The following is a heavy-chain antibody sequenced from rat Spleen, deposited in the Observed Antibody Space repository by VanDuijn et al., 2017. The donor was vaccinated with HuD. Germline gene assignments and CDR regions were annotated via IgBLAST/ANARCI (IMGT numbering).Heavy chain of an antibody. CDR2: ISPSGGST. D-gene: IGHD4-4*01. V-gene: IGHV5-31*01. CDR3: AQWNSRYFDF. CDR1: GFTLNNYW. J-gene: IGHJ1*01. Sequence: EVQLVESGGGPVQPGRSLKLSCVASGFTLNNYWMTWIRQAPTKGLEWVASISPSGGSTYYRDSVKGRFTISRDNAKSTLYLQMDSLRSEDTATYYCAQWNSRYFDFWGPGTMVTVSS.